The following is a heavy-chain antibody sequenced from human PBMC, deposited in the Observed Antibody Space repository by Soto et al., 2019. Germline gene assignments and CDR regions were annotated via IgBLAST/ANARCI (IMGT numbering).Heavy chain of an antibody. CDR3: ARDFDADSRTDFDY. J-gene: IGHJ4*02. D-gene: IGHD4-17*01. V-gene: IGHV3-11*01. CDR2: ISGNGRII. CDR1: GFIFSDYY. Sequence: GGSVRLSCATSGFIFSDYYMHWIRQAPGKGLEWISYISGNGRIIQYADSAKGRFTISRDNAQNSLYLQMNSLRAEDTALYFCARDFDADSRTDFDYWGQGTLVTVSS.